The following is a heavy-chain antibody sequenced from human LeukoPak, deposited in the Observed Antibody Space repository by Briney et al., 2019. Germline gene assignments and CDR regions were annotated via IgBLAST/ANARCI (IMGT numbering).Heavy chain of an antibody. CDR1: EFTFSSYE. Sequence: PGGSLRLSCAASEFTFSSYEMNWVRQAPGKGLEWVSYISSSTYTNYADSVKGRFTISRDNAKNSMYLQMNSLRAEDTAVYYCARISGSYVFDYWGQGTLVTVSS. CDR3: ARISGSYVFDY. D-gene: IGHD1-26*01. J-gene: IGHJ4*02. V-gene: IGHV3-48*03. CDR2: ISSSTYT.